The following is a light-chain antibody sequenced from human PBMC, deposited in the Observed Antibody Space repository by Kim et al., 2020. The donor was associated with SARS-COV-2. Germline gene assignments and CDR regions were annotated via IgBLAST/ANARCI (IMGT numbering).Light chain of an antibody. V-gene: IGLV7-46*01. Sequence: QAVVTQEPSLTVSPGGSVTLTCGSSTGAVTSGHYPYWFQQKPGQAPRTLIYDTSNLQSWTPARFSGSLFGGKAALTLSGAQPDDEGDYYCLLFYGEFRVFGGGTKLTVL. J-gene: IGLJ3*02. CDR3: LLFYGEFRV. CDR1: TGAVTSGHY. CDR2: DTS.